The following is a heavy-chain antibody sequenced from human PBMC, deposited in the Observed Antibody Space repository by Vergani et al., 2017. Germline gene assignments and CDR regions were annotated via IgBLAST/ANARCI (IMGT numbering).Heavy chain of an antibody. Sequence: QITLKESGPTLVKPTQTLTLTCTFSGFSLSTSGVGVGWIRQPPGKALEWLALIYWDDDKRYSPSLKSRLTITKDTSKNQVVLTMTNMDPVDTATYYCAHTLDMLWRGLGGYFDYWGQGTLVTVSS. J-gene: IGHJ4*02. D-gene: IGHD3-10*02. CDR2: IYWDDDK. CDR1: GFSLSTSGVG. CDR3: AHTLDMLWRGLGGYFDY. V-gene: IGHV2-5*02.